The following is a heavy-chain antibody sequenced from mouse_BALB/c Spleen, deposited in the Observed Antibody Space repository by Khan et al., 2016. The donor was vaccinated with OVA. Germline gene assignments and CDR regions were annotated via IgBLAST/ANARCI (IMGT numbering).Heavy chain of an antibody. CDR2: IDPYDSEP. Sequence: QVQLQQSGAELVRPGASVKLSCEASGYTFTSYWMNWVKQSPEQGLEWIGRIDPYDSEPHYNQNFKDKAILTVDKYSSPAYMQLSSLTSEDSAVYYWSRNPFAYCGQGTLVTVSA. CDR1: GYTFTSYW. CDR3: SRNPFAY. J-gene: IGHJ3*01. V-gene: IGHV1-52*01.